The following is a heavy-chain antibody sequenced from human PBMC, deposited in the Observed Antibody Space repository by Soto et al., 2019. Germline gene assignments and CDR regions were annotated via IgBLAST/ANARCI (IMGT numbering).Heavy chain of an antibody. CDR2: IWFDGSNS. CDR3: ARSGSSGAFDI. CDR1: GFTFSDYG. V-gene: IGHV3-33*01. J-gene: IGHJ3*02. Sequence: GGSLRLSCAASGFTFSDYGMHWVRQAPGKGLEWVAVIWFDGSNSYYPDSVKGRFTISRDNSKNSLYLQMYSLRAEDTAVYYCARSGSSGAFDIWGQGTMVTVSS. D-gene: IGHD3-10*01.